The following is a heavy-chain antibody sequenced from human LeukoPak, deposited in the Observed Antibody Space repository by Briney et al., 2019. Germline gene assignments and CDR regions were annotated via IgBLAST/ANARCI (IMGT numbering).Heavy chain of an antibody. CDR3: ARARGIAARPWWY. V-gene: IGHV1-69*02. Sequence: GSSVKVSCKASGGTFSSYTISWVRQAPGQGLEWMGRIIPILGIANYAQKLQGRVTITADKSTSTAYMELSSLRSEDTAVYYCARARGIAARPWWYWGQGTLVAVSS. CDR1: GGTFSSYT. D-gene: IGHD6-6*01. J-gene: IGHJ4*02. CDR2: IIPILGIA.